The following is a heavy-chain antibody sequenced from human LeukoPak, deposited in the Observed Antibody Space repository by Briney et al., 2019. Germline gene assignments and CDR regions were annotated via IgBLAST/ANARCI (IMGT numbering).Heavy chain of an antibody. CDR1: GFTFSSYG. J-gene: IGHJ4*02. V-gene: IGHV3-30*18. D-gene: IGHD3-22*01. CDR3: AKDSYYDSSGYYDPYYFDY. Sequence: PGGSLRLSCAASGFTFSSYGMHWVRQAPGKGLEWVAVISYDGSNKYYADSVKGRFTISRDNSKNTLYLQMNSLRAEDTAVYYCAKDSYYDSSGYYDPYYFDYWGQGTLVTVSS. CDR2: ISYDGSNK.